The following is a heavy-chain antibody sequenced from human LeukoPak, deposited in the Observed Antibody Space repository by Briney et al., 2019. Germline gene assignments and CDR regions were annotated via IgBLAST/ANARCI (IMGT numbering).Heavy chain of an antibody. Sequence: NASETLCLTCTVSGGSISSYYWSWIRQPAGKGLEWIGRIYTSGSTNYNPSLKSRVTMSVDTFKNQFSLKLSSVTAADTAVYYCARALAHYSGSYGFGFYYYMDVWGKGTTVTVSS. J-gene: IGHJ6*03. CDR1: GGSISSYY. V-gene: IGHV4-4*07. D-gene: IGHD1-26*01. CDR2: IYTSGST. CDR3: ARALAHYSGSYGFGFYYYMDV.